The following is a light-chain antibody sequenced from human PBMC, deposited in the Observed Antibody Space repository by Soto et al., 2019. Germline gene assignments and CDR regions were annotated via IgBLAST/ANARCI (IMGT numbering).Light chain of an antibody. CDR2: GVS. CDR1: QSISANY. V-gene: IGKV3-20*01. Sequence: EIVLTQSPGTVSLSPGDRATLSCRASQSISANYLAWYQQKPGQAPRLLIYGVSIRATGIPDRFAGSGSGPNFTLTISRLEPEDFAVYYCLQYGVLPKTFGQGTTVEIK. CDR3: LQYGVLPKT. J-gene: IGKJ1*01.